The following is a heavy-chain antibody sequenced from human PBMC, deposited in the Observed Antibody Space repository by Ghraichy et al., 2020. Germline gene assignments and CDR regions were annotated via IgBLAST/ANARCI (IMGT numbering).Heavy chain of an antibody. CDR2: ISGSGGST. Sequence: GGSLRLSCAASGFTFSSYAMSWVRQAPGKGLEWVSAISGSGGSTYYADSVKGRFTISRDNSKNTLYLQMNSLRAEDTAVYYCARNYGDYFVVAHYYFDYWGQGTLVTVSS. V-gene: IGHV3-23*01. D-gene: IGHD4-17*01. CDR1: GFTFSSYA. J-gene: IGHJ4*02. CDR3: ARNYGDYFVVAHYYFDY.